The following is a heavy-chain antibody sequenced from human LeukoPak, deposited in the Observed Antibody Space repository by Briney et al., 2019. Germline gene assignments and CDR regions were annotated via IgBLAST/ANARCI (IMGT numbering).Heavy chain of an antibody. J-gene: IGHJ4*02. D-gene: IGHD1-7*01. CDR1: GVSVSSGSSY. V-gene: IGHV4-61*01. CDR3: ARSGDNWNYYFDY. Sequence: SETLSLTCTVSGVSVSSGSSYWSWIRQPPGKGLEWIGYIYYSGSTNYNPSLKSRVTISEDTSKKQFSLKLSSVTAADTAVYYCARSGDNWNYYFDYWGQGTLVTVSS. CDR2: IYYSGST.